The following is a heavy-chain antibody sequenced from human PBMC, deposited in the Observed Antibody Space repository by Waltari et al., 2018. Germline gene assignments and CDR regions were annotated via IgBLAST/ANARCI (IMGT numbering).Heavy chain of an antibody. J-gene: IGHJ6*02. CDR1: GFTVSSNY. CDR3: ARESYYDSSGYYAHYYYYGMDV. V-gene: IGHV3-53*01. D-gene: IGHD3-22*01. CDR2: IYSGGST. Sequence: EVQLVESGGGLIQPGGSLRLSCAASGFTVSSNYMSWVRQAPGKGLEWVSVIYSGGSTYYADSVKGRFTISRDNSKNTLYLQMNSLRAEDTAVYYCARESYYDSSGYYAHYYYYGMDVWGQGTTVTVSS.